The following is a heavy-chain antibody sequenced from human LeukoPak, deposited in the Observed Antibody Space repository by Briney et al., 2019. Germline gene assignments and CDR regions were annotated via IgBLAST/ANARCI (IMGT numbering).Heavy chain of an antibody. CDR3: ARGGCSGGSCDGGFWFDP. CDR2: INPNSGGA. D-gene: IGHD2-15*01. CDR1: GYTFTGYY. Sequence: ASVKVSCKASGYTFTGYYMHWVRQAPGQGLEWMGWINPNSGGANYAQKFQGWVTMTRDTSISTAYMELSRLRSDDTAVYYCARGGCSGGSCDGGFWFDPWGQGTLVTVSS. J-gene: IGHJ5*02. V-gene: IGHV1-2*04.